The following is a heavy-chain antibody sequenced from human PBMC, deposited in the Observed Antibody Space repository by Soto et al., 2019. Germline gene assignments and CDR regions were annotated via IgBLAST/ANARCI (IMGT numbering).Heavy chain of an antibody. CDR3: ARGKNYYDSSGYARWFDP. Sequence: SETLSLTCAVYGGSFSGYYWSWIRQPPGKGLEWIGEINHSGSTNYNPSLKSRVTISVDTSKNQFSLKLSSVTAADTAVYYCARGKNYYDSSGYARWFDPWGQGTLVTVSS. J-gene: IGHJ5*02. V-gene: IGHV4-34*01. CDR2: INHSGST. CDR1: GGSFSGYY. D-gene: IGHD3-22*01.